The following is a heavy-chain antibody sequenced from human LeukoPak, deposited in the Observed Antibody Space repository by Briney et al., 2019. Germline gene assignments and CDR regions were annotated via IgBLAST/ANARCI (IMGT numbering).Heavy chain of an antibody. CDR3: AREILIVGATCFDY. D-gene: IGHD1-26*01. Sequence: GGSLRLSCAASGFIVSSNYMSWVRQARGKGLEWVSVIYSDGTTNYADSVKGRFTISRDNAKNSLYLQMNSLRAEDTAVYYCAREILIVGATCFDYWGQGTLVAVSS. CDR2: IYSDGTT. J-gene: IGHJ4*02. CDR1: GFIVSSNY. V-gene: IGHV3-53*01.